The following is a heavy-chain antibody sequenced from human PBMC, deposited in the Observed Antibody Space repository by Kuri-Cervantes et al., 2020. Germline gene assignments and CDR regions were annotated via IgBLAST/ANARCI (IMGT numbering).Heavy chain of an antibody. Sequence: GGSLRLSCAASGFTFSSYSMNWVRQAPGKGLEWVSSISSSSSYIYYADSVKGRFTISRDNAKNSLYLQMNSLRAEDTAVYYCARSTGGYCSSTSCYFRDVWGQGTTVTSP. CDR3: ARSTGGYCSSTSCYFRDV. CDR2: ISSSSSYI. CDR1: GFTFSSYS. D-gene: IGHD2-2*01. V-gene: IGHV3-21*01. J-gene: IGHJ6*02.